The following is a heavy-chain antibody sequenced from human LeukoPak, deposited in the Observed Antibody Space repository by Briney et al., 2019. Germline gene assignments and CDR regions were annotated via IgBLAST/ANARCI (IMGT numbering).Heavy chain of an antibody. CDR1: GFTFSSYG. CDR2: ISYDGSNK. J-gene: IGHJ6*02. CDR3: AREEEACDSSGYYSRYGMDV. V-gene: IGHV3-30*03. D-gene: IGHD3-22*01. Sequence: GGSLRLSCATSGFTFSSYGIHWVRQAPGKGLEWVAVISYDGSNKYYADSVKGRFTISRDNSKNTLYLQMNGLRAEDTAVYYCAREEEACDSSGYYSRYGMDVWGQGTTVTVSS.